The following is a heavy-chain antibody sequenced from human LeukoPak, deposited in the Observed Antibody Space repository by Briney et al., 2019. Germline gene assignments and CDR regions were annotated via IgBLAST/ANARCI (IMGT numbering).Heavy chain of an antibody. CDR1: GGSISSGGYS. CDR2: IYHSGST. J-gene: IGHJ4*02. Sequence: SETLSLTCAVSGGSISSGGYSWSWIRQPPGKGLEWIGYIYHSGSTYYNPSLKSRVTISVDRPKNQFSLKLSSVTAADTAVYYCARAPRGFDYWGQGTLVTVSS. D-gene: IGHD3-10*01. V-gene: IGHV4-30-2*01. CDR3: ARAPRGFDY.